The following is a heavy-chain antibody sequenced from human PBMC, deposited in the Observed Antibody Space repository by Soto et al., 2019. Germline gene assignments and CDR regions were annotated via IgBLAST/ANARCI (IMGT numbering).Heavy chain of an antibody. CDR1: GGTFSTYS. D-gene: IGHD2-21*01. CDR2: IIPMLGVA. V-gene: IGHV1-69*02. CDR3: TIGSWSGEVFDI. Sequence: QVQLVQSGAEVKKPGSAVKVSCKDSGGTFSTYSMFWVRQSPGQGLEWMGRIIPMLGVANYAQKFQGRVMITAEKSTGTAYMELSSLRSEDTALYFCTIGSWSGEVFDIWGQGKMVTVSS. J-gene: IGHJ3*02.